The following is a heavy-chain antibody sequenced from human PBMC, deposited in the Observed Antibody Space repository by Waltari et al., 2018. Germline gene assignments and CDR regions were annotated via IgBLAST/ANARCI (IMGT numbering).Heavy chain of an antibody. CDR1: GFTFTSSA. D-gene: IGHD1-7*01. Sequence: QMQLVQSGPEVKKPGTSVKVSCKASGFTFTSSAVQWVRQARGQRLEWIGWIVVGSGNTNYAQKFQERVTITRDMSTSTAYMELSSLRSEDTAVYYCAAYGNNWNYLAFDIWGQGTMVTVSS. CDR2: IVVGSGNT. CDR3: AAYGNNWNYLAFDI. V-gene: IGHV1-58*01. J-gene: IGHJ3*02.